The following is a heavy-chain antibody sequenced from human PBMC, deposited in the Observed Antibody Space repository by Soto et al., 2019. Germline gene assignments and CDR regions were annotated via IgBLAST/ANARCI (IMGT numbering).Heavy chain of an antibody. V-gene: IGHV3-23*01. J-gene: IGHJ6*02. CDR2: ISARGGST. Sequence: GGSLRLSCAASGFTFSSYTMNWVRQAPGKGLEWVSLISARGGSTYCADSVKGRFTISRDNSKNTLYLQMNSLRAEDTGVYYCARDPPNDKTQLDYGMDVWGQGTTVTVSS. CDR3: ARDPPNDKTQLDYGMDV. D-gene: IGHD2-2*01. CDR1: GFTFSSYT.